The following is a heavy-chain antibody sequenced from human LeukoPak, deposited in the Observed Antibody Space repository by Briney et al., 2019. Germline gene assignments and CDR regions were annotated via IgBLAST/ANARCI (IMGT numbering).Heavy chain of an antibody. Sequence: GGSLRLSCAASGFTFSSYVMNWVHQAPGKGLEWVSSISSSSSYIYYADSVKGRFTISRDNAKNSLYLQMNSLRAEDTAVYYCACTDTYYYDSSGSMGPGNFDYWGQGTLVTVSS. D-gene: IGHD3-22*01. CDR1: GFTFSSYV. J-gene: IGHJ4*02. V-gene: IGHV3-21*01. CDR2: ISSSSSYI. CDR3: ACTDTYYYDSSGSMGPGNFDY.